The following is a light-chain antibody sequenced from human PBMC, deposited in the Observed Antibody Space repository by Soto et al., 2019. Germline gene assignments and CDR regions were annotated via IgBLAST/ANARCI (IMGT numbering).Light chain of an antibody. V-gene: IGKV2-24*01. CDR1: QSLVHIDGNTY. CDR2: KIS. CDR3: MQATQSYT. Sequence: DIVLTQTRLSSPVTLGQPASTSCRSSQSLVHIDGNTYFNWLQQRPGQPPRLLIYKISNRFPGVPDRFSGSGAGTDFTLKISRVEAEDVGVYYCMQATQSYTFGQGTRLEIK. J-gene: IGKJ2*01.